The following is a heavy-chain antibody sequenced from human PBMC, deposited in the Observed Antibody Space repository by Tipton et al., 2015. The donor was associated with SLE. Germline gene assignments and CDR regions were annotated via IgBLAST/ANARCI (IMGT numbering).Heavy chain of an antibody. CDR1: GGSISSYY. CDR2: IYYSGST. J-gene: IGHJ4*02. D-gene: IGHD2-2*01. CDR3: ARGAMRDFDY. V-gene: IGHV4-59*01. Sequence: TLSLTCTVSGGSISSYYWSWIRQPPGKGLEWIGYIYYSGSTNYNPSLKSRVTISVDTSKNQFSLKLSSVTAADTAVYYCARGAMRDFDYWGQGTLVTVSS.